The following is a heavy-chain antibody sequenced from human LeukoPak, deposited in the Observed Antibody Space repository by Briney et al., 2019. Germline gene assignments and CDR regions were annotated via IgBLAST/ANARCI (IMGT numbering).Heavy chain of an antibody. D-gene: IGHD2-2*02. Sequence: SETLSLTCIVSGGSISISDYWAWIRQPPGKGLEWIGYIYYSGSTYYNPSLKSRVTISVDTSKNQFSLKLSSVTAADTAVYSCARVPAAIYFDYWGQGTLVTVSS. CDR1: GGSISISDY. CDR2: IYYSGST. J-gene: IGHJ4*02. CDR3: ARVPAAIYFDY. V-gene: IGHV4-30-4*08.